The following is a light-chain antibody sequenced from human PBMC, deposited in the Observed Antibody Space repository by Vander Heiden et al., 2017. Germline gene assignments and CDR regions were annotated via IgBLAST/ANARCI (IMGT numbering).Light chain of an antibody. V-gene: IGKV4-1*01. J-gene: IGKJ4*01. CDR3: QQDDSTPLT. Sequence: DIVMTQSPDSLAVSLGERATINCKSSQSVLYSSNNKNYLAWYQQKPGQPPKLLIYWASTRESGVPDRFSRSGSGTDFTLTISSLHAEDVAVYYCQQDDSTPLTFGGGTKVEIK. CDR1: QSVLYSSNNKNY. CDR2: WAS.